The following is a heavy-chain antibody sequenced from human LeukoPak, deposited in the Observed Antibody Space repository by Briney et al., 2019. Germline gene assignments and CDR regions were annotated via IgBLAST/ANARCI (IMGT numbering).Heavy chain of an antibody. D-gene: IGHD6-13*01. V-gene: IGHV3-74*03. CDR1: GFTFSSYW. CDR3: AECLAEPGTCYFDY. J-gene: IGHJ4*02. CDR2: INSDGSSI. Sequence: GGSLRLSCAASGFTFSSYWMHWVHQAPGKGLVWVSRINSDGSSITYADSVKGRFTISRDNAKNTLFLQMNSLRVEDTAVYYCAECLAEPGTCYFDYWGQGTLVTVSS.